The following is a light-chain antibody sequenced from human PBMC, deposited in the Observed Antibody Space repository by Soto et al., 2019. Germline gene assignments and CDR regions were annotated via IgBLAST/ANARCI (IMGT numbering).Light chain of an antibody. J-gene: IGKJ1*01. Sequence: AVLLTQSPSSFSASTGDRATITCRESRDIHIYLAWYQQVPGKAPKLLLYAASILQTGVPSRFSGSGSGTDFTLTIDVLQSEDFATYFCLHYYNYPWTFGQGTTVE. CDR3: LHYYNYPWT. CDR2: AAS. V-gene: IGKV1-8*01. CDR1: RDIHIY.